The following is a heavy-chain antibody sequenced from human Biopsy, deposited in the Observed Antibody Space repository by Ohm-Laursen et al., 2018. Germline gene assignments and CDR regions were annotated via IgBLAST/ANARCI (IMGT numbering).Heavy chain of an antibody. J-gene: IGHJ4*02. V-gene: IGHV3-74*01. CDR1: AFNFSSNW. Sequence: SLRLSCSASAFNFSSNWMHWVRHVPGKGPAWVSRIDSDGSTTRYADAVQGRFRISRDNAKDTLYLQMNSLRADDTAVYYCASGPRGFRHWGRGTLVTVSS. CDR2: IDSDGSTT. D-gene: IGHD3/OR15-3a*01. CDR3: ASGPRGFRH.